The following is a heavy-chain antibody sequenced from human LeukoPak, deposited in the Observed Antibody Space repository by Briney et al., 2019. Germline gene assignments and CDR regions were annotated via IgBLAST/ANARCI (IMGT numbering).Heavy chain of an antibody. D-gene: IGHD3-10*01. J-gene: IGHJ4*02. CDR3: ARGLLWSRFFDY. Sequence: SETLSLTCTVSGGSISSSSYYWGWIRQPPGKGLEWIGSIYYSGSTYYNPSLKSRVTIPVDTSKNQFSLKLSSVTAADTAVYYCARGLLWSRFFDYWGQGTLVTVSS. CDR2: IYYSGST. V-gene: IGHV4-39*07. CDR1: GGSISSSSYY.